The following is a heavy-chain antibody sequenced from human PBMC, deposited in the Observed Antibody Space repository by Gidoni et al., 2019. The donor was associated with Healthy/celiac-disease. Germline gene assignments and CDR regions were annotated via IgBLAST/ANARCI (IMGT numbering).Heavy chain of an antibody. V-gene: IGHV3-53*01. CDR3: ARGLGYGGNSPQNY. J-gene: IGHJ4*02. Sequence: EVQLVESGGGLIQPGGSLRLSCAASVFTVSSNYMSWVRQAPGKGLEWVSVIYSGGSTYYADSVKGRFTIARDNSKNTLYLKMNSLRAEDTAVYYCARGLGYGGNSPQNYWGQGTLVTVSS. D-gene: IGHD2-21*02. CDR2: IYSGGST. CDR1: VFTVSSNY.